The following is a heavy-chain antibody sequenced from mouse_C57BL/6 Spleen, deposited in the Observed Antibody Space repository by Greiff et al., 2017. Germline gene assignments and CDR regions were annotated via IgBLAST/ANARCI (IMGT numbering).Heavy chain of an antibody. J-gene: IGHJ2*01. CDR2: IYWDDDK. Sequence: QVQLKESGPGILQSSQTLSLTCSFSGFSLSTSGMGVSWIRQPSGKGLEWLAHIYWDDDKRYNPSLKSRLTISKDTSRNQVFLKITSVDTADTATYYCARKDPSLESYFDYWGQGTTLTVSS. V-gene: IGHV8-12*01. CDR1: GFSLSTSGMG. CDR3: ARKDPSLESYFDY. D-gene: IGHD2-10*02.